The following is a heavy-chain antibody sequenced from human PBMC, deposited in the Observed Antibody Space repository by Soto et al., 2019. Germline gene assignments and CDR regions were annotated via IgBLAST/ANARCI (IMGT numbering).Heavy chain of an antibody. Sequence: QVQLQESGPGLVKPSQTLSLTCTVSGGSISSGDYYWSWIRQPPGKGLEWIGYIYYSGSTYYNPSLKSRVTISVDTSKKQFSLKLSSVPAADTAVYYCAREPTLYGDHRYFDLWGRGTLVTVSS. D-gene: IGHD4-17*01. V-gene: IGHV4-30-4*01. J-gene: IGHJ2*01. CDR2: IYYSGST. CDR3: AREPTLYGDHRYFDL. CDR1: GGSISSGDYY.